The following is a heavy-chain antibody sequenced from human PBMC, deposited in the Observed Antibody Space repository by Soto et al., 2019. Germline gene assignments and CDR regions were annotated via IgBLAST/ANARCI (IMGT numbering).Heavy chain of an antibody. D-gene: IGHD5-18*01. CDR1: GFTFSNAW. Sequence: EVQLVESGGGLVKPGGSLRLSCAASGFTFSNAWMSWVRQAPGKGLEWVGRIKSKTDGGTTDYAAPVKGRFTISRDDSKNTRYLQMNSLKTEDTAVYYCTTGGGQLWLPDAFDIWGQGTMVTVSS. CDR3: TTGGGQLWLPDAFDI. CDR2: IKSKTDGGTT. J-gene: IGHJ3*02. V-gene: IGHV3-15*01.